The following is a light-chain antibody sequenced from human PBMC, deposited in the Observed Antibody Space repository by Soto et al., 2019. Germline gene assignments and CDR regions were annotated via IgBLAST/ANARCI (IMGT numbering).Light chain of an antibody. CDR1: QSVSSSY. CDR3: QQYGTSPFT. Sequence: EIVLTQPPGTLSLSPGERATLSCRASQSVSSSYLAWYQQKPGQAPRLLIYGASSRATGIPDRFSGSGSVTNFTITISRVEPEDFALYYCQQYGTSPFTFGHRTKMDIK. V-gene: IGKV3-20*01. CDR2: GAS. J-gene: IGKJ3*01.